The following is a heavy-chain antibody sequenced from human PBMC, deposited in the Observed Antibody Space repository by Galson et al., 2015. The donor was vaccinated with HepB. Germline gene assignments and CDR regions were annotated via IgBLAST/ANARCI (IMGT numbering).Heavy chain of an antibody. J-gene: IGHJ4*02. V-gene: IGHV3-23*01. CDR1: GFSFSNYA. D-gene: IGHD3-16*01. CDR3: AKGRGVMED. Sequence: SLRLSCAASGFSFSNYAMDWVRQAPGKGLGWVSTISYGDGTDTYYADSVKGRFTISRDNSKNTLYLQMNSLRAEDTAVFYCAKGRGVMEDWGQGTLVTVSS. CDR2: ISYGDGTDT.